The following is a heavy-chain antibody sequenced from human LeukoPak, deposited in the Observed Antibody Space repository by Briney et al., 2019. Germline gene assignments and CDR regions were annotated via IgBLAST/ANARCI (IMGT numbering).Heavy chain of an antibody. D-gene: IGHD5-24*01. Sequence: PGGSLRLSCAASGFTVSSNYMSWVRQAPGKGLEWVSAISGSGGRTYYANSAKGRFTISRDNSKNTLYLQMNGLRAEDTAVYYCAKDVTSNEYKYGDYVSWGQGTLVTVSS. V-gene: IGHV3-23*01. CDR3: AKDVTSNEYKYGDYVS. CDR2: ISGSGGRT. J-gene: IGHJ4*02. CDR1: GFTVSSNY.